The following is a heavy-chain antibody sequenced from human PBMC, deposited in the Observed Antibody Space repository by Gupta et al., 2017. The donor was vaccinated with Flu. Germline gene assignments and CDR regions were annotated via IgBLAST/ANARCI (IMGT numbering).Heavy chain of an antibody. V-gene: IGHV3-30*18. J-gene: IGHJ4*02. D-gene: IGHD3-16*01. CDR3: AKVAGEDTT. CDR2: ISFDGSQA. Sequence: QVQLVESGGGVVQAGGSLSLSCAASEFTFSNYGMQWVRQAPGKGLEWVAVISFDGSQAYYGDSVAGRFTVSRDNPTNTTFLEMKSLRNEDTALYYCAKVAGEDTTWGQGTLVTVSS. CDR1: EFTFSNYG.